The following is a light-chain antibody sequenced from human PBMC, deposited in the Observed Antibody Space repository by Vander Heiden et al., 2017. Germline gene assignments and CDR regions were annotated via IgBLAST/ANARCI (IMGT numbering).Light chain of an antibody. CDR3: QQDGSSPHT. Sequence: EIVLTQSPGTLSLSPGERATRACRASQSVSSSYLAWYQQKPGQATRLLIYGASSRATGIPDRFSGSGSGTDFTLTISRLEPEDFAVYYCQQDGSSPHTFGGGTKVEIK. CDR2: GAS. V-gene: IGKV3-20*01. J-gene: IGKJ4*01. CDR1: QSVSSSY.